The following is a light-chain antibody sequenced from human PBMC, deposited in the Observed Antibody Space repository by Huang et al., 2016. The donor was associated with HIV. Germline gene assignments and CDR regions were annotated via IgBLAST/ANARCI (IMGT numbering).Light chain of an antibody. Sequence: EIVLTQSPGTLSLSPGERATLSCRASQRVSNSYLAWYQQKLGQPPRLLIYGASSRATGIPDRFSGSGSGTDFTLTISRLEPEDFVVYYCQQYGTSPRTFGQGTKLEIK. CDR3: QQYGTSPRT. V-gene: IGKV3-20*01. J-gene: IGKJ2*01. CDR1: QRVSNSY. CDR2: GAS.